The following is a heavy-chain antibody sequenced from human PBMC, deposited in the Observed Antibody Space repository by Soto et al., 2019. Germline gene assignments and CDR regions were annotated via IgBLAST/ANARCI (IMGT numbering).Heavy chain of an antibody. V-gene: IGHV4-34*01. Sequence: SETLSLTCAVYGGSFSGYYWSWIRQPPGKGLEWIGYINHSGSTNYNPSLKSRVTISVDTSKNQFSLKLSSVTAADTAVYYCARQVVSLAAPTKYYYMDVWGKGTTVTVSS. J-gene: IGHJ6*03. CDR1: GGSFSGYY. D-gene: IGHD6-6*01. CDR3: ARQVVSLAAPTKYYYMDV. CDR2: INHSGST.